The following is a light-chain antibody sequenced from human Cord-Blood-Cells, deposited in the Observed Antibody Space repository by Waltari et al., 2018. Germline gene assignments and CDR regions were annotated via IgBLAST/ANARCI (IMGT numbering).Light chain of an antibody. CDR2: EVS. CDR3: SSYTSSSTLVV. V-gene: IGLV2-14*01. J-gene: IGLJ2*01. Sequence: QSALTQPASVSGSPGQSIPIPCTGTSSAVGGYNYVSSYQQHPGKAPKLMIYEVSNRPSGVSNRFSGSKSGNTASLTISGLQAEDEADYYCSSYTSSSTLVVFGGGTKLTVL. CDR1: SSAVGGYNY.